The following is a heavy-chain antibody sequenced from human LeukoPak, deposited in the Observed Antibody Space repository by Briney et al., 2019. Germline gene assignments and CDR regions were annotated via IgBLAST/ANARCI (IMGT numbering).Heavy chain of an antibody. CDR1: GGSFSGYY. D-gene: IGHD6-19*01. Sequence: SETLSLTCAVYGGSFSGYYWSWIRQPPGKGLEWTGEIKHSGSTNYNPSLKSRVTISVDTSKNQFSLKLSSVTAADTAVYYCARGHPYSSSAQYSSGWSSLYYFDYWGQGTLVTVSS. J-gene: IGHJ4*02. CDR2: IKHSGST. V-gene: IGHV4-34*01. CDR3: ARGHPYSSSAQYSSGWSSLYYFDY.